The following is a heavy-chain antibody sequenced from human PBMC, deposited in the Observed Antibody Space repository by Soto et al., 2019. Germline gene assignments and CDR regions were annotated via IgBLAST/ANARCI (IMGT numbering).Heavy chain of an antibody. CDR2: MFTTGTT. D-gene: IGHD3-10*01. J-gene: IGHJ4*02. CDR3: ATDRSRSMESRDS. Sequence: GGSLRLSCAASGFAVGGFYMNWVRQAPGKGLEWVSVMFTTGTTYYADSVKGRFTISRDDSKNMLYLQMNSLRAEDTAVYYCATDRSRSMESRDSWGQGTLVTVS. V-gene: IGHV3-53*01. CDR1: GFAVGGFY.